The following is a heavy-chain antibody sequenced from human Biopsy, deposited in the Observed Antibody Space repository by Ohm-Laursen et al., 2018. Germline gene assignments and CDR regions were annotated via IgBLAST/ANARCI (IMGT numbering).Heavy chain of an antibody. CDR1: GYTFTAYG. J-gene: IGHJ3*02. CDR2: ISTYNDDT. Sequence: GASVKVSCNTSGYTFTAYGISWVRQAPGQGLEWMGWISTYNDDTNIAQKFQGRVSMTTDTSTRTAYMELRSLRSGDMAIYFCARDPGYDFWSGSDPFDIWGQGTLVTVS. CDR3: ARDPGYDFWSGSDPFDI. D-gene: IGHD3-3*01. V-gene: IGHV1-18*03.